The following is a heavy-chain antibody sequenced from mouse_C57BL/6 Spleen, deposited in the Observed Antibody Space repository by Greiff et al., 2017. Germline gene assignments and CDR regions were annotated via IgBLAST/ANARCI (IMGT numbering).Heavy chain of an antibody. D-gene: IGHD1-1*01. CDR1: GFTFSDYG. V-gene: IGHV5-17*01. J-gene: IGHJ3*01. CDR2: ISSGSSTI. CDR3: ARSLYGSRFAY. Sequence: EVMLVESGGGLVKPGGSLKLSCAASGFTFSDYGMNWVRQAPEKGLEWVAYISSGSSTIYYADTVKGRFTISRDNAKNTLFLQMTSLRSEDTAMYYCARSLYGSRFAYWGQGTLVTVSA.